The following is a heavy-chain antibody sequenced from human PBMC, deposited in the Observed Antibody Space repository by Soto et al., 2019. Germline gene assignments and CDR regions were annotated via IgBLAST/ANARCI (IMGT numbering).Heavy chain of an antibody. J-gene: IGHJ5*02. V-gene: IGHV1-69*06. Sequence: QVQLVQSGAEVKKPGSSVKVSCKASGGTFSTYAINWVRQAPGQGLQWMGGVIPIFGTSNYAQRFQGRVTITAGKSTSTAYMELRSLRSEDTAVYYCARTLPSADRHRDYWFDPWRQGTLVTVSS. CDR1: GGTFSTYA. CDR3: ARTLPSADRHRDYWFDP. CDR2: VIPIFGTS. D-gene: IGHD3-10*01.